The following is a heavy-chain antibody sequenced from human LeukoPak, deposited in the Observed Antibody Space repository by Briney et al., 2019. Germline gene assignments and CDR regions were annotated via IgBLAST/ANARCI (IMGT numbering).Heavy chain of an antibody. Sequence: GGSLRLSCAASGFTFSSYWMSWVRQAPGKGLEWVANIKQDGSEKYYVDSVKGRFTISRDNAKNSLYLQMDNLKVEDTALYYCARDRLYGDYDSNFDFWGQGTLVTVSS. CDR2: IKQDGSEK. D-gene: IGHD4-17*01. CDR1: GFTFSSYW. V-gene: IGHV3-7*01. J-gene: IGHJ4*02. CDR3: ARDRLYGDYDSNFDF.